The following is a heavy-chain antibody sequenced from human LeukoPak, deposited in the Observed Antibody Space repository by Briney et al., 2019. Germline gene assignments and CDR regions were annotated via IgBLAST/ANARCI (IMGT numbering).Heavy chain of an antibody. CDR3: ARDRDSSGYYYV. Sequence: PGGSLRLSCAASGFTVSSNYMSWVRQAPGKGLEWVSVIYSGGSTYYADSVKGRFTISRDNSKNTLYLQMNSLRVEDTAVYYCARDRDSSGYYYVWGQGTLVTVSS. J-gene: IGHJ4*02. V-gene: IGHV3-53*01. CDR1: GFTVSSNY. D-gene: IGHD3-22*01. CDR2: IYSGGST.